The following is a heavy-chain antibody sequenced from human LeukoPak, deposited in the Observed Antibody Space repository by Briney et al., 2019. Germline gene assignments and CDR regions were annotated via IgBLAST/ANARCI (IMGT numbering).Heavy chain of an antibody. Sequence: GGSLRLSCAASGFMFSSYAMGWVRQAPGKGLEWVSGISGSGAITYYADSVKGRFSTSRDNSKNTVSLQVNSLRAEDTAVYYCAKDLHGEVPDYFDYWGQGTLVTVSS. CDR3: AKDLHGEVPDYFDY. J-gene: IGHJ4*02. V-gene: IGHV3-23*01. CDR1: GFMFSSYA. CDR2: ISGSGAIT. D-gene: IGHD3-3*01.